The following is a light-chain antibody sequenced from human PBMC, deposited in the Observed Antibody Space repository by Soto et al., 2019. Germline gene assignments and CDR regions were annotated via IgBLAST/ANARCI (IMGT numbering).Light chain of an antibody. CDR1: QGISNY. CDR3: QQHNDYPFT. CDR2: GAS. V-gene: IGKV1-17*03. Sequence: DIQMTQSPSAMSASVGDRVTITCRASQGISNYLAWFQQKPGQGPKRMIYGASNLQSGVPPRFSGSGSETEFTLTISNLQAEDIATYYYQQHNDYPFTFGQGTKLEIK. J-gene: IGKJ2*01.